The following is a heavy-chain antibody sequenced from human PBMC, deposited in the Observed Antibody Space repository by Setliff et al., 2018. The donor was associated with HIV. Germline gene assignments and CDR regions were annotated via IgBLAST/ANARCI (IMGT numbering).Heavy chain of an antibody. J-gene: IGHJ4*02. CDR1: GGSISSSSYY. V-gene: IGHV4-39*01. CDR2: IYYSGST. D-gene: IGHD3-10*01. CDR3: AKQGSGSYYFDY. Sequence: SETLSLTCSVSGGSISSSSYYWGWIRQPPGKGLEWIGSIYYSGSTYYNPSLESRVTISVDTSKNQFSLKLRSVTAADTAVYYCAKQGSGSYYFDYWGQGTLVTVSS.